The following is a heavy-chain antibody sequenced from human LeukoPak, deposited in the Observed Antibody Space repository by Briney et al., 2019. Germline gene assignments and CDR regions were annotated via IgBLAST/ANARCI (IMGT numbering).Heavy chain of an antibody. Sequence: GESLKISCKHSEYSFPNYCIGWVRQMPGKGLEWMGIIYPGDSDTRYSPSFQGQVTISADKSISTAYLQWSSLKASDTAMYYCARRQDYYYMDVWGKGTTVTVSS. CDR1: EYSFPNYC. CDR3: ARRQDYYYMDV. CDR2: IYPGDSDT. J-gene: IGHJ6*03. V-gene: IGHV5-51*01.